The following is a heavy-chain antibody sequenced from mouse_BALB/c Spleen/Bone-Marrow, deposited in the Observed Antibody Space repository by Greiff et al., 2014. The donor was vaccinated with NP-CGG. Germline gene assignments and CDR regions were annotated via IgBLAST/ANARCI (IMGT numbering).Heavy chain of an antibody. CDR2: IVPSSGYT. J-gene: IGHJ3*01. CDR1: GYTFTSYT. V-gene: IGHV1-4*02. Sequence: QVQLQQSGAELARHGASVKMSCKASGYTFTSYTIQWVKRRPGQGLEWVGYIVPSSGYTDYNQNFKDKTTLTADKSSSTAYMQLSSLTSADSAVYYCAREARTGAWFAYWGQGTLVTVSA. D-gene: IGHD4-1*01. CDR3: AREARTGAWFAY.